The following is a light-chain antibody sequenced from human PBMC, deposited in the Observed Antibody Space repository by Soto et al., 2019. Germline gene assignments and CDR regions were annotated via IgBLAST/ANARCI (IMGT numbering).Light chain of an antibody. V-gene: IGLV2-8*01. CDR2: EVN. J-gene: IGLJ1*01. CDR3: SSYTTAGSSYYV. Sequence: QPVLTQPPSASGSPGQSVTISCTGTSSDVGAYIYVSWYQQHPGKAPKLLIFEVNKRPSGVPDRFSGSRSGNTASLTVSVLQPEDEADYFCSSYTTAGSSYYVFGTGTKLTVL. CDR1: SSDVGAYIY.